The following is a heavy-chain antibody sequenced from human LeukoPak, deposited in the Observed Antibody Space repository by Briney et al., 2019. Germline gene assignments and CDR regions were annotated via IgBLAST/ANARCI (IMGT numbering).Heavy chain of an antibody. CDR1: GGTFSSYA. CDR2: IIPIFGTA. D-gene: IGHD3-22*01. V-gene: IGHV1-69*13. J-gene: IGHJ6*03. Sequence: GASVKVSCKASGGTFSSYAISWVRQAPGQGLEWMGGIIPIFGTANYAQKFQGRVTITADESTSTAYMELSSLRSEDTAVYYCASDYYDSRYYYYMDVWGKGTTVTVSS. CDR3: ASDYYDSRYYYYMDV.